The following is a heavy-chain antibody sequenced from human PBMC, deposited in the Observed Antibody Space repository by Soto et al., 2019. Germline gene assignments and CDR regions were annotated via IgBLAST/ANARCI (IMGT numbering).Heavy chain of an antibody. CDR2: IYYSGST. Sequence: PSETLSLTCTVSGGSISSSSYYWGWIRQPPGRGLEWMGSIYYSGSTYYNPSLKRRGTISVDTSKNQFSLKLSSVTAADTAVYYCARPYSNYAYGMDVWGQGTTVTVSS. V-gene: IGHV4-39*01. CDR1: GGSISSSSYY. J-gene: IGHJ6*02. D-gene: IGHD4-4*01. CDR3: ARPYSNYAYGMDV.